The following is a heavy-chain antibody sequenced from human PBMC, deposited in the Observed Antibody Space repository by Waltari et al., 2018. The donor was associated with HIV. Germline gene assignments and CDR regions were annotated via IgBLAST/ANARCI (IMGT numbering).Heavy chain of an antibody. CDR2: IIPIFGTA. V-gene: IGHV1-69*01. Sequence: QVQLVQSGAEVKKPGSSVKVSCKASGGTFSSYAISWVRQAPGQGLEWMGGIIPIFGTANDAQKVQGRVPITADESTSTAYMELSSLRSEDTAGYYCASRPTTVGTPGTYYYDGMDVWGQGTTVTVSS. CDR3: ASRPTTVGTPGTYYYDGMDV. D-gene: IGHD4-17*01. J-gene: IGHJ6*02. CDR1: GGTFSSYA.